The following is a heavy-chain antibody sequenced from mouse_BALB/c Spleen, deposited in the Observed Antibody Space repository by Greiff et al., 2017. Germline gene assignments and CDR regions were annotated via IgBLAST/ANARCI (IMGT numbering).Heavy chain of an antibody. J-gene: IGHJ4*01. CDR2: IWGDGST. CDR1: GFSLTGYG. CDR3: DRDKEYYGSSYGGAMDY. Sequence: VKLVESGPGLVAPSQSLSITCTVSGFSLTGYGVNWVRQPPGKGLEWLGMIWGDGSTDYNSALKSRLSISKDNSKSQVFLKMNSLKTDDTARYYCDRDKEYYGSSYGGAMDYWGQGTSVTVAS. D-gene: IGHD1-1*01. V-gene: IGHV2-6-7*01.